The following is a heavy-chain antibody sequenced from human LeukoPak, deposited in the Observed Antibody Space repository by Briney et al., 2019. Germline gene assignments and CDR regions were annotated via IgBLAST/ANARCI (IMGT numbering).Heavy chain of an antibody. CDR3: ARGLAAAKEYYYYYYYMDV. CDR1: GGTFSSYA. CDR2: IIPIFGTA. V-gene: IGHV1-69*05. J-gene: IGHJ6*03. D-gene: IGHD6-13*01. Sequence: GASVKVSCKASGGTFSSYAISWVRQAPGQGLEWMGGIIPIFGTANYAQKFQGRVTITTDESTSTAYMGLSSLRSEDTAVYYCARGLAAAKEYYYYYYYMDVWGKGTTVTVSS.